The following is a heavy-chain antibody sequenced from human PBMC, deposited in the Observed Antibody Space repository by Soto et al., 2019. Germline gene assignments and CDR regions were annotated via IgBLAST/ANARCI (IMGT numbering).Heavy chain of an antibody. V-gene: IGHV4-30-2*02. D-gene: IGHD3-3*01. J-gene: IGHJ5*02. CDR2: IYHSGST. CDR3: ARGASGYYPLAWFDP. CDR1: GGSISSGGYS. Sequence: SETLSLTCAVSGGSISSGGYSWSWIRQPPGKGLEWIGYIYHSGSTYYNPSLKSRVTILLDTPKNQFSLKLSSVTAADSAVYYCARGASGYYPLAWFDPWGQGTLVTVSS.